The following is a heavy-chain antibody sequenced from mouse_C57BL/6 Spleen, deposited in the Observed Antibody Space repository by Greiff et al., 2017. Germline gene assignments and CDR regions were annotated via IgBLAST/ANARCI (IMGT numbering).Heavy chain of an antibody. CDR1: GYTFTSYW. V-gene: IGHV1-59*01. CDR2: IDPSDSYT. D-gene: IGHD1-1*01. CDR3: ARSPPITAVVRDARDY. Sequence: QVQLQQPGAELVRPGTSVKLSCKASGYTFTSYWMHWVKQRPGQGLEWIGVIDPSDSYTNYNQKFKGKATLTVDTSSSTAYMQLSSLTSEDSADYYCARSPPITAVVRDARDYWGQGTSVTVSS. J-gene: IGHJ4*01.